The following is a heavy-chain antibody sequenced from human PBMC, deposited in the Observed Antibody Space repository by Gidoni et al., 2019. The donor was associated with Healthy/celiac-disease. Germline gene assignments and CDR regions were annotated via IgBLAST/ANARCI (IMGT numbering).Heavy chain of an antibody. J-gene: IGHJ5*02. CDR3: ARDRLDYCSGGSCHDLWFDP. D-gene: IGHD2-15*01. Sequence: QVQLVQSGAEVKKPGSSVKVSCKASGGTFSSYAISWVRQAPGQGLEWMGGIIPIFGTANYAQKFQGRVTITADESTSTAYMELSSLRSEDTAVYYCARDRLDYCSGGSCHDLWFDPWGQGTLVTVSS. CDR1: GGTFSSYA. CDR2: IIPIFGTA. V-gene: IGHV1-69*01.